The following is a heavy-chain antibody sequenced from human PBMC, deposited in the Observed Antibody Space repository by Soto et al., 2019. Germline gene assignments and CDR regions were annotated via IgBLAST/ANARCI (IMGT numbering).Heavy chain of an antibody. CDR2: ISGSGGST. J-gene: IGHJ4*02. D-gene: IGHD3-9*01. CDR1: GFTFSSYA. Sequence: GGSLRLSCAASGFTFSSYAMSWVRQAPGKGLEWVSAISGSGGSTYYADSVKGRFTISRDNSKNTLYLQMNSLRAEDTAVYYCAKVVYYDILTGYYKGTSIDYWGQGTLVTVSS. V-gene: IGHV3-23*01. CDR3: AKVVYYDILTGYYKGTSIDY.